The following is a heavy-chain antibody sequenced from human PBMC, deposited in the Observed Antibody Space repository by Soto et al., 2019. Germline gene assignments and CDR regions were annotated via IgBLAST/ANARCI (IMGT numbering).Heavy chain of an antibody. CDR3: VNDRSSRYLSGLFFDL. Sequence: GGSLRLSCAASGFTVSSNYMSWVRQAPGKGLEWVSVIYSGGSTYYADSVKGRFTISRDNSKNTLYLQMESLRAEDTAVYYCVNDRSSRYLSGLFFDLWGPRLVVTVSS. V-gene: IGHV3-66*01. CDR1: GFTVSSNY. CDR2: IYSGGST. D-gene: IGHD1-26*01. J-gene: IGHJ4*02.